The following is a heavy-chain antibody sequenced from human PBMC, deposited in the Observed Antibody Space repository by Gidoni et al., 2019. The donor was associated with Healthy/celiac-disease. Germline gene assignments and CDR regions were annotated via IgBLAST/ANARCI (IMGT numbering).Heavy chain of an antibody. Sequence: EVQLVESGGGLVKPGGSLRLSCAASGFTFSNAWMSWVRQAPGKGLEWVGRIKSKTDGGTTDYAAPVKGRLTISRDDSKNTLYLQMNSLKTEDTAVYYCTTERYDYVWGSYGVFDYWGQGTLVTVSS. D-gene: IGHD3-16*01. CDR1: GFTFSNAW. V-gene: IGHV3-15*01. CDR2: IKSKTDGGTT. CDR3: TTERYDYVWGSYGVFDY. J-gene: IGHJ4*02.